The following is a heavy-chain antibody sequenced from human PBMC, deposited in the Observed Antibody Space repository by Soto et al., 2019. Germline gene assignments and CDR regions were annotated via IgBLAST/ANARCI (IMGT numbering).Heavy chain of an antibody. CDR2: ISYDGSNR. D-gene: IGHD4-17*01. CDR1: GFTFSTYG. J-gene: IGHJ4*02. CDR3: ATRGTTGQFDY. V-gene: IGHV3-30*03. Sequence: QVQLVESGGGVVQPGRSLRLSCAASGFTFSTYGMHWVRQAPGKGLERVAVISYDGSNRYYADSVKGRFTISRDNSKNSLYLQMNSLRAEDTAVYYCATRGTTGQFDYWGQGTLVTVSS.